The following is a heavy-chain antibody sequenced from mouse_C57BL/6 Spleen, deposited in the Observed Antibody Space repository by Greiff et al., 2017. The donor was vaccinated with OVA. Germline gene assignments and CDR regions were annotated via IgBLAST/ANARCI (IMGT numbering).Heavy chain of an antibody. Sequence: EVKLMESEGGLVQPGSSMKLSCTASGFTFSDYYMAWVRQVPEKGLEWVANINYDGSSTYYLDSLKSRFIISRDNAKNILYLQMSSLKSEDTATYYCAREITVVATRYFDYWGQGTTLTVSS. D-gene: IGHD1-1*01. CDR3: AREITVVATRYFDY. CDR1: GFTFSDYY. V-gene: IGHV5-16*01. CDR2: INYDGSST. J-gene: IGHJ2*01.